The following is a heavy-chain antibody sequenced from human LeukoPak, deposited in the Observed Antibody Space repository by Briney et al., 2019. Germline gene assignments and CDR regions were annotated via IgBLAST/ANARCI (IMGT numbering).Heavy chain of an antibody. J-gene: IGHJ4*02. Sequence: PSETLSLTCTVSGGSISRHYWSWIRQPPGKGLEWIAYIYYTGSTNYNPSLKSRLTMSLDTSKNQFSLKLSSVTAADTAVYYCARDSPAAAGTLYDYWGQGTLVTVSS. CDR3: ARDSPAAAGTLYDY. V-gene: IGHV4-59*11. CDR2: IYYTGST. CDR1: GGSISRHY. D-gene: IGHD6-13*01.